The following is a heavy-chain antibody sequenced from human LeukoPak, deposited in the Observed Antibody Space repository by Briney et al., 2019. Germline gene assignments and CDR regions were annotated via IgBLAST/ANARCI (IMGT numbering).Heavy chain of an antibody. CDR2: ITGSGGST. Sequence: GGSLRLSCAASGFTFSSYAMSWVRQAPGKGLEWVSAITGSGGSTYYADSVKGRFTISRDNSKSTVYLQMNSLRGEDTAAYYCARAPAAAAGWFDPWGQGTLVTVSS. J-gene: IGHJ5*02. V-gene: IGHV3-23*01. D-gene: IGHD6-13*01. CDR3: ARAPAAAAGWFDP. CDR1: GFTFSSYA.